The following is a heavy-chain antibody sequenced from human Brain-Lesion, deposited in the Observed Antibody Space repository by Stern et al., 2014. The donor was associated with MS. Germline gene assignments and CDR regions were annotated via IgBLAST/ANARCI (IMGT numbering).Heavy chain of an antibody. V-gene: IGHV3-30*17. CDR3: ARGGAVTTSDYYLDY. CDR1: GFTFSSHA. D-gene: IGHD4-17*01. J-gene: IGHJ4*02. CDR2: ISYDGSDK. Sequence: VQLVESGGGVVQPGRSLRLSCAASGFTFSSHALHWVRHAPGKGLEWVALISYDGSDKNDADSVKGRFTISRDNSRNTLYLQMNSLRVDDTAVYYCARGGAVTTSDYYLDYWGQGILVTVSS.